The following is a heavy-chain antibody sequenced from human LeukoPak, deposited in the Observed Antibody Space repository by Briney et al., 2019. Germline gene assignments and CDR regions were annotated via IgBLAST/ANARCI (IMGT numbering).Heavy chain of an antibody. J-gene: IGHJ4*02. CDR1: GRAISRSSYY. D-gene: IGHD4-17*01. CDR3: ARPYGAAGLD. V-gene: IGHV4-39*01. CDR2: IYYSGST. Sequence: SETLSLTCTVSGRAISRSSYYWGWIRQPPGKGLEWIGSIYYSGSTYYNPSLKSRVTISVDTSKNQFSLKLSSVTAADTAVYYCARPYGAAGLDWGQGTLVTVSS.